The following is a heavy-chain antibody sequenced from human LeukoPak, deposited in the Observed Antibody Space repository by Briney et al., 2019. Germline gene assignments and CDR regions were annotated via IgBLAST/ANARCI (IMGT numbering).Heavy chain of an antibody. CDR1: GGTFSSYA. V-gene: IGHV1-69*05. D-gene: IGHD1-26*01. J-gene: IGHJ6*03. Sequence: SVKVSCKASGGTFSSYAISWVRQAPGQGLEWMGGIIPIFGTANYAQKLQGRVTITTDESTSTAYMELSSLRSEDTAVYYCASIVGATDYYMDVWGKGTTVTVSS. CDR3: ASIVGATDYYMDV. CDR2: IIPIFGTA.